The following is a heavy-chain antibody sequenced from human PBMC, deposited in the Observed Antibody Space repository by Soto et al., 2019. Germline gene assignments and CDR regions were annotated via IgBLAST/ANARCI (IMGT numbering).Heavy chain of an antibody. D-gene: IGHD6-19*01. Sequence: QVQLVQSGAEVKKPGASVKVSCKASGYTFTSYGISWVRQAPGQGLEWMGWISAYNGNTDYAQKLQGRVTMTTDPSTSTAYMELRGLRSDDTAVYYCARTYSSGWYGSNWFDPWGQGTLVTVSS. CDR1: GYTFTSYG. V-gene: IGHV1-18*01. CDR3: ARTYSSGWYGSNWFDP. J-gene: IGHJ5*02. CDR2: ISAYNGNT.